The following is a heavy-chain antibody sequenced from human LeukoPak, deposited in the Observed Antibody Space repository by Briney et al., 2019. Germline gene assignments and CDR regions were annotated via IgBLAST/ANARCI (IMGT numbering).Heavy chain of an antibody. D-gene: IGHD3-10*01. CDR1: GFTFSDYY. CDR2: ISSSGSTI. CDR3: ARDRDAWFGELSSFDY. V-gene: IGHV3-11*01. J-gene: IGHJ4*02. Sequence: GGSLRLSCAASGFTFSDYYMSWIRQAPGKGLEWVSYISSSGSTIYYADSVKGRFTIPRDNAKNSLYLQMNSLRAEDTAVYYCARDRDAWFGELSSFDYWGQGTLVTVSS.